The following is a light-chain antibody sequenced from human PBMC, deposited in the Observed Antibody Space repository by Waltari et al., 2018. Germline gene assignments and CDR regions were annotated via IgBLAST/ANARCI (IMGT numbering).Light chain of an antibody. J-gene: IGLJ2*01. CDR2: DVG. V-gene: IGLV2-11*01. CDR3: TSYAGAYTV. CDR1: SSDVGSYNY. Sequence: QSALPQPRSVSGSPGQSVTISFTGTSSDVGSYNYVSWYQQHPGKAPKLISYDVGQRLSGVPARFSGSKSGNTASLTISGLEADDEADYFCTSYAGAYTVFGGGTKLTVL.